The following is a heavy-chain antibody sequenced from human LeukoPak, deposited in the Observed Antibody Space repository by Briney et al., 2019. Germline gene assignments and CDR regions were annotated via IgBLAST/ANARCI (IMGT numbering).Heavy chain of an antibody. CDR3: ARVGINDYGDYVDYYFDY. CDR1: GFTFSDYY. D-gene: IGHD4-17*01. Sequence: GGSLRLSCAASGFTFSDYYMSWIRQAPGKGLEWVSYISSTGSPIYYADSVKGRFTISGDNAKNSLYLQMNSLRAEDTAVYYCARVGINDYGDYVDYYFDYWGQGTLVTVSS. V-gene: IGHV3-11*01. CDR2: ISSTGSPI. J-gene: IGHJ4*02.